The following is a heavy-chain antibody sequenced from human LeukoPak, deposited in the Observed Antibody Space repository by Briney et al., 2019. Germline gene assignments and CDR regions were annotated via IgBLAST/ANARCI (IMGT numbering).Heavy chain of an antibody. D-gene: IGHD4-17*01. CDR3: ARGMTTVTTWFDP. J-gene: IGHJ5*02. CDR1: GFTFSSYS. V-gene: IGHV3-21*01. CDR2: ISSSSSYI. Sequence: GSLRLSCAASGFTFSSYSMNWVRQAPGKGLEWVSSISSSSSYIYYADSVKGRFTISRDNAKNSLYLQMNSLRAEDTAVYYCARGMTTVTTWFDPWGQGTLVTVSS.